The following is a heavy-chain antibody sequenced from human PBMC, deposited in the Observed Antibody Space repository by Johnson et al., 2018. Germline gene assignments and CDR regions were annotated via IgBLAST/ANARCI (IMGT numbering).Heavy chain of an antibody. Sequence: QVQLVESGAEVKKPGSSVKVSCKASGGTFSSYTISWVRQAPGQGLEWMGRIIPILGIANDAQKFQGRVTITADKSTSTAYMELSSLRSEDTAVYYCARDPERFAFDIWGQGTMVTVSS. CDR1: GGTFSSYT. CDR2: IIPILGIA. V-gene: IGHV1-69*08. J-gene: IGHJ3*02. CDR3: ARDPERFAFDI. D-gene: IGHD3-16*01.